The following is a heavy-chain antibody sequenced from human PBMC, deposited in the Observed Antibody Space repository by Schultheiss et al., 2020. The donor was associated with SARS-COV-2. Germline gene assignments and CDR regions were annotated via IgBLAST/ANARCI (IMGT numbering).Heavy chain of an antibody. CDR1: GFTFSSYG. CDR2: ISYDGSNK. Sequence: GGSLRLSCAASGFTFSSYGMHWVRQAPGKGLEWVAVISYDGSNKYYADFVKGRFTISRDNSKNTLYLQMNSLRAEDTAVYYCARVRPPSSGYPLDAFDIWGQGTMVTVSS. D-gene: IGHD3-22*01. J-gene: IGHJ3*02. V-gene: IGHV3-33*05. CDR3: ARVRPPSSGYPLDAFDI.